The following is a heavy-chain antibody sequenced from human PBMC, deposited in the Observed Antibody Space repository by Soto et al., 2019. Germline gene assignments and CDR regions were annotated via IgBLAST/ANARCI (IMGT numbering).Heavy chain of an antibody. CDR3: AKDNGHGSGNFRYMDV. J-gene: IGHJ6*03. CDR2: ISWNSGSI. V-gene: IGHV3-9*01. Sequence: GGSLRLSCAASGFTFDDYAMHWVRQAPGKGLEWVSGISWNSGSIGYADSVKGRFTISRDNAKNSLYLQMNSLRAEDTALYYCAKDNGHGSGNFRYMDVWGKGTTVTVSS. CDR1: GFTFDDYA. D-gene: IGHD3-10*01.